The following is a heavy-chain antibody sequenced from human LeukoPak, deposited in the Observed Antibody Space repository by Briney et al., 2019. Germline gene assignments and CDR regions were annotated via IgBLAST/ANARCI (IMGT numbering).Heavy chain of an antibody. CDR3: ARDPYGSGSYYSSARAFDI. J-gene: IGHJ3*02. V-gene: IGHV4-59*01. CDR2: IYYSGST. D-gene: IGHD3-10*01. CDR1: GGSISSYY. Sequence: SGTLSLTCTVSGGSISSYYWSWIRQPPGKGLEWIGYIYYSGSTNYNPSLKSRVTISVDTSKNQFSLKLSSVTAADTAVYYCARDPYGSGSYYSSARAFDIWGQGTMVTVSS.